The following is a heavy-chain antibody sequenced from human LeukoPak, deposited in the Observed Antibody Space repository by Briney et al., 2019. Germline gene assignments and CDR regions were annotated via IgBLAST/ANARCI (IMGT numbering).Heavy chain of an antibody. D-gene: IGHD3-9*01. CDR1: GGSISSSSYY. CDR2: IYYSGST. Sequence: SETLSLTCTVSGGSISSSSYYWGWIRQPPGKGLEWIGSIYYSGSTYYNPSLKSRVTISVDTSKNQFSLKLTSVTAADTAVYYCARGGDILTGPYSWFDPWGQGTLVTVSS. V-gene: IGHV4-39*07. CDR3: ARGGDILTGPYSWFDP. J-gene: IGHJ5*02.